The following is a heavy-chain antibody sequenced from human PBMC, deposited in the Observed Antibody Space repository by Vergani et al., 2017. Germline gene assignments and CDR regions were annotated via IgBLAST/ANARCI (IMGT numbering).Heavy chain of an antibody. V-gene: IGHV3-21*01. Sequence: EVQLVESGGGLVKPGGSLRLFCAASGFTFSSYSMNWVRQAPGKGLEWVSSISSSSSYIYYAASVKGRFTGSRDNAKNALYLQMNSLGAEDTAVYYCAKDLGHSARGGDCPDYWGQGTLVTVSS. J-gene: IGHJ4*02. CDR3: AKDLGHSARGGDCPDY. CDR1: GFTFSSYS. D-gene: IGHD2-21*02. CDR2: ISSSSSYI.